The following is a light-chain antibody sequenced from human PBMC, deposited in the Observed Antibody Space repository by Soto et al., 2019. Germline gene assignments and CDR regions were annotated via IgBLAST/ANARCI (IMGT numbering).Light chain of an antibody. CDR1: QSISPW. Sequence: IHMTHSPSTLSASVLYRVSITFRASQSISPWLALYQQKPGKAPKLLIFDASNLESGVPSRFSGSGSGTEFTLTISSLQPDDFATYYCLQYHTYRTFGQGTKVDI. CDR3: LQYHTYRT. CDR2: DAS. V-gene: IGKV1-5*01. J-gene: IGKJ1*01.